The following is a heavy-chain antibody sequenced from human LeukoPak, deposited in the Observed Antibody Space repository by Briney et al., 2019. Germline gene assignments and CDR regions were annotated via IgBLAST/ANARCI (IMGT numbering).Heavy chain of an antibody. J-gene: IGHJ4*02. CDR2: ISAYNGNT. V-gene: IGHV1-18*01. CDR3: ARDLADYYDSSGYYYPPGYFDY. Sequence: GASVKVSCKASGYTFSSYGISWVRQAPGQGLEWMGWISAYNGNTSYAQKLQGRVTMTTDTSTSTAYMELRSLRSDDTAVYYCARDLADYYDSSGYYYPPGYFDYWGQGTLVTVSS. CDR1: GYTFSSYG. D-gene: IGHD3-22*01.